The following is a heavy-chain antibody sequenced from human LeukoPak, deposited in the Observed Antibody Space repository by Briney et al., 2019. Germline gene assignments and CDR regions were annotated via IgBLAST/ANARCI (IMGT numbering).Heavy chain of an antibody. CDR1: GGSISSGSYY. D-gene: IGHD6-19*01. J-gene: IGHJ4*02. CDR3: ARDEDLGSGWYFSFDY. V-gene: IGHV4-61*02. Sequence: SETLSLTCTVSGGSISSGSYYWSWIRQPAGKGLEWIGRIYTSGSTNYNPSLKSRVTISVDTSKNQFSLKLSSVTAADTAVCYCARDEDLGSGWYFSFDYWGQGTLVTVSS. CDR2: IYTSGST.